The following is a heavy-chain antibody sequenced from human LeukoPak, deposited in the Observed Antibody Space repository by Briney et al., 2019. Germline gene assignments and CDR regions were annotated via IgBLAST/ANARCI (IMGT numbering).Heavy chain of an antibody. J-gene: IGHJ4*02. V-gene: IGHV3-30*18. D-gene: IGHD2-21*02. CDR1: GFTFSSYG. Sequence: PGGSLRLSCAASGFTFSSYGMHWVRQAPGKGLEWVAVISYDGSNKYYADSVKGRFTISRDNSKNTLYLQMNSLRAEDTAVYYCAKGGPTPPGIVVVTVGLDYWGQGTLVTVSS. CDR2: ISYDGSNK. CDR3: AKGGPTPPGIVVVTVGLDY.